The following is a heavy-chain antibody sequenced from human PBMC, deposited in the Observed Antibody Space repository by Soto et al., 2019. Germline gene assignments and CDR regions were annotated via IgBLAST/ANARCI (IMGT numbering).Heavy chain of an antibody. CDR3: ARGVGYCSGGSCYYDY. CDR1: GFTFSSYD. CDR2: IGTAGDT. D-gene: IGHD2-15*01. V-gene: IGHV3-13*01. J-gene: IGHJ4*02. Sequence: EVQLVESGGGLVQPGGSLRLSCAASGFTFSSYDMYWVRQATGKGLEWVSAIGTAGDTYYPGSVNGRFTISRENAKNSLYLQMNSLRAGDTAVYYCARGVGYCSGGSCYYDYWGQGTLVTVSS.